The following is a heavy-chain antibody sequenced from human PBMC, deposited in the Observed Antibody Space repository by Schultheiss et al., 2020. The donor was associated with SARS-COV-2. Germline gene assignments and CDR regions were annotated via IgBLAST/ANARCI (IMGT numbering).Heavy chain of an antibody. V-gene: IGHV3-7*01. CDR2: IKQDGSEK. D-gene: IGHD5-24*01. CDR1: GFTFSSYW. Sequence: GGSLRLSCAASGFTFSSYWMSWVRQAPGKGLEWVANIKQDGSEKYYVDSVKGRFTISRDNAKNSLYLQMNSLRAEDTAVYYCARDQMGEMATIAADWGQGTLVTVSS. CDR3: ARDQMGEMATIAAD. J-gene: IGHJ4*02.